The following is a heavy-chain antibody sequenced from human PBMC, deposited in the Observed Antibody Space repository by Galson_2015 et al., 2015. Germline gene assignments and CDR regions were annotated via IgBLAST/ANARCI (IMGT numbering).Heavy chain of an antibody. V-gene: IGHV3-23*01. D-gene: IGHD5-12*01. J-gene: IGHJ4*02. CDR3: AKTRHTYRVGGCDY. Sequence: SLRLSCAASGFTFSSYAMSWVRQAPGKGLEWVSAISGSGGSTYYADSVKGRFTISRDNSKNTLYLQMNNLRAEDTAVYYCAKTRHTYRVGGCDYWGQGTLVTVSS. CDR1: GFTFSSYA. CDR2: ISGSGGST.